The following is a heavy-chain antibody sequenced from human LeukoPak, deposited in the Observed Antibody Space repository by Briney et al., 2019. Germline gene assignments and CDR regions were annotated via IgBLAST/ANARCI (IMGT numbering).Heavy chain of an antibody. CDR2: ISYDGSNK. Sequence: GRSLRLSCAASGFTFSSYAMHWVRQAPGKGLEWVAVISYDGSNKYYADSVKGRFTISRDNSKNTLYLQMNSLRAEDTAVYYCARRVAAAGSTGLRYIDVWGKGTTVTVSS. CDR1: GFTFSSYA. V-gene: IGHV3-30-3*01. D-gene: IGHD6-13*01. CDR3: ARRVAAAGSTGLRYIDV. J-gene: IGHJ6*03.